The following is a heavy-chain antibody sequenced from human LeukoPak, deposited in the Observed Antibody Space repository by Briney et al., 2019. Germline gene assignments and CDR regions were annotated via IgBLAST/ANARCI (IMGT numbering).Heavy chain of an antibody. CDR1: GYTFSSYA. D-gene: IGHD2-15*01. Sequence: GASVKVSCTGSGYTFSSYAMHWVRQAPGQRLEWMGWINAGNGDTKYSQKFQGRVTITRDTSATTAYMELSSLRSEDTAVYYCARGTGCTGGSCSYYGMDVWGQGTTVTVSS. J-gene: IGHJ6*02. V-gene: IGHV1-3*01. CDR3: ARGTGCTGGSCSYYGMDV. CDR2: INAGNGDT.